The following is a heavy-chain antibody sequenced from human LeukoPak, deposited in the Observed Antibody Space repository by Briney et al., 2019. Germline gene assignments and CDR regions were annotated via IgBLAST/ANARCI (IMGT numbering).Heavy chain of an antibody. V-gene: IGHV3-30-3*01. CDR2: ISYDGSNK. D-gene: IGHD2-21*02. CDR3: ARDRGGRVTVPHDY. Sequence: GRSLRLSCAASGFTFSSYAMHWLRQAPGKGLERVAVISYDGSNKYYADPVKGRFTISRDNSKNTLYLQMNSLRAEDTAVYSCARDRGGRVTVPHDYWGQGTLVTVSS. J-gene: IGHJ4*02. CDR1: GFTFSSYA.